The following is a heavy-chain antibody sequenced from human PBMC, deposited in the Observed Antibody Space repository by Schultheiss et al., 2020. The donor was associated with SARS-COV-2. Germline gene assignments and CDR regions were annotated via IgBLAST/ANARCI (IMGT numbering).Heavy chain of an antibody. CDR3: ATLRGYDSSGYYPDY. V-gene: IGHV3-66*03. CDR2: IYSCGST. CDR1: GFTVSSNY. Sequence: GGSLRLSCAASGFTVSSNYMSWVRQAPGKGLEWVSVIYSCGSTYYADSVKGRFTISRDNSKNTLYLQMNSLRAEDTAVYYCATLRGYDSSGYYPDYWGQGTLVTVSS. J-gene: IGHJ4*02. D-gene: IGHD3-22*01.